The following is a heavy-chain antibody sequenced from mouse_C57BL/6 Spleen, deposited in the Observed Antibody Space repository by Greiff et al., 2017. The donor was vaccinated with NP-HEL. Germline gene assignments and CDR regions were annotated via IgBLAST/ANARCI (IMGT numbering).Heavy chain of an antibody. D-gene: IGHD1-1*01. Sequence: QVQLQQPGAELVKPGASVKLSCKASGYTFTSYWMQWVKQRPGQGLEWIGEIDPSDSYTNYNQKFKGKATLTVDTSSSTAYMQLSSLTSEDSAVYYCARHDGSSPYWYFDVWGTGTTVTVSS. V-gene: IGHV1-50*01. CDR2: IDPSDSYT. CDR3: ARHDGSSPYWYFDV. CDR1: GYTFTSYW. J-gene: IGHJ1*03.